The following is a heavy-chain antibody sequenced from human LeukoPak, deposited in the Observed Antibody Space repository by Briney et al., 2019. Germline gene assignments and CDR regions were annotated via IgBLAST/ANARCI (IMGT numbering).Heavy chain of an antibody. CDR1: GFTFSSYA. D-gene: IGHD3-9*01. J-gene: IGHJ6*02. Sequence: GGSLRLSCAASGFTFSSYAMSWVRQAPGKGLEWVSAISGSGGGTYYADSVKGRFTISRDNSKNTLYLQMNSLRAEDTAVYYCAAVMYYDILTGYYLASRYYYYYGMDVWGQGTTVTVSS. CDR3: AAVMYYDILTGYYLASRYYYYYGMDV. V-gene: IGHV3-23*01. CDR2: ISGSGGGT.